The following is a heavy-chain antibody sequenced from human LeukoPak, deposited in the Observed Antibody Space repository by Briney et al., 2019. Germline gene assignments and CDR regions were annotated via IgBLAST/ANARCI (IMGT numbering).Heavy chain of an antibody. V-gene: IGHV3-23*01. D-gene: IGHD3-10*01. CDR2: ISGSGGST. J-gene: IGHJ4*02. CDR3: AKSSITMVRGVHPFDY. Sequence: GGSLRLSCTASGFTFSSYAMSWVRQAPGKGLEWVSAISGSGGSTYYADSVKGRFTISRDNSKNTLYLQMNSLRAEDTAVYYCAKSSITMVRGVHPFDYWGQGTLVTVSS. CDR1: GFTFSSYA.